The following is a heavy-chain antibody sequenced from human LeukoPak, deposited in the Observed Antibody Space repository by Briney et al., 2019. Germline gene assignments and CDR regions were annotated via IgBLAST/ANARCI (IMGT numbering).Heavy chain of an antibody. CDR1: GGSISSSSYY. D-gene: IGHD6-13*01. J-gene: IGHJ4*02. V-gene: IGHV4-39*01. CDR3: ARTVDEGIAAAGFVDY. Sequence: PSETLSLTCTVSGGSISSSSYYWGWIRQPPGKGLEWIGSIYYSGSTYYNPSLKSRVTISVDTSKNQFSLKLSSVTAADTAVYYCARTVDEGIAAAGFVDYWGQGTLVTVSS. CDR2: IYYSGST.